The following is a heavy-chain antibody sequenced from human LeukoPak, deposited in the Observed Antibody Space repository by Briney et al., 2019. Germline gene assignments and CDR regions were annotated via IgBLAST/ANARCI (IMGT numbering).Heavy chain of an antibody. CDR2: IYYSGST. J-gene: IGHJ4*02. D-gene: IGHD5-12*01. CDR1: GGSISSGGYY. Sequence: PSETLSLTCTVSGGSISSGGYYWSWIRQHPGRGLEWIGYIYYSGSTYYNPSLKSRVTISVDTSKNQFSLKLSSVTAADTAVYYCARARDGYDLDYWGQGTLVTVSS. CDR3: ARARDGYDLDY. V-gene: IGHV4-31*03.